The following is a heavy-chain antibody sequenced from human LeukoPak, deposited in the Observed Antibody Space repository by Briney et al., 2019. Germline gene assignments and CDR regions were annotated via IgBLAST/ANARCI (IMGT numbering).Heavy chain of an antibody. CDR2: MYYRGNT. CDR3: AREGSSGWYGKNENWFDP. D-gene: IGHD6-19*01. CDR1: GGSISTITYY. Sequence: SETLSLTCTVSGGSISTITYYWGWIRQPPGKGLEWVGHMYYRGNTFYNPSLKSRVTISVDTSKNQFSLKLSSVTAADTAVYYCAREGSSGWYGKNENWFDPWGQGTLVTVSS. J-gene: IGHJ5*02. V-gene: IGHV4-39*02.